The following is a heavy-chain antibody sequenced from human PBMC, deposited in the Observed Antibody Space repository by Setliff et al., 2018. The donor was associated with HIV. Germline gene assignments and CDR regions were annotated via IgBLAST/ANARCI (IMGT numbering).Heavy chain of an antibody. Sequence: GGSLRLSCAASGFSFSDYWMSWVRQTPGKGLEWVATIKPDGSERSYVDSVKGRFTISRDNAENSLYLQMNSLRVGNTAVYYCARFGVAYGIDVWGQGTTVTVSS. CDR3: ARFGVAYGIDV. J-gene: IGHJ6*02. CDR2: IKPDGSER. V-gene: IGHV3-7*01. CDR1: GFSFSDYW. D-gene: IGHD3-10*01.